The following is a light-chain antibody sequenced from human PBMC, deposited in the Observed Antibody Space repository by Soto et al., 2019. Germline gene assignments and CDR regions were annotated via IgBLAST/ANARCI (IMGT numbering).Light chain of an antibody. V-gene: IGKV3-15*01. CDR1: QSVSSN. CDR3: QQYNNWPPWT. CDR2: GAS. Sequence: EMVVTKSASTLSVSTGERATLSCRASQSVSSNLAWYQQKPGQAPRLLIYGASTRATGIPARFSGSGSGTEFTLTISSLQSEDFAVYYCQQYNNWPPWTFGQRTKVAIK. J-gene: IGKJ1*01.